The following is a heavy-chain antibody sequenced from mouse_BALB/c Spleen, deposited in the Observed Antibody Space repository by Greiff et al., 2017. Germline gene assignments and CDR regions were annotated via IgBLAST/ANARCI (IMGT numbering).Heavy chain of an antibody. CDR3: ARGGSYYAMDY. J-gene: IGHJ4*01. CDR2: INPSSGYT. V-gene: IGHV1-4*01. CDR1: GYTFTSYT. Sequence: VQLHQSGAELARPGASVKMSCKASGYTFTSYTMHWVKQRPGQGLEWIGYINPSSGYTNYNQKFKDKATLTADKSSSTAYMQLSSLTSEDSAVYYCARGGSYYAMDYWGQGTSVTVSS.